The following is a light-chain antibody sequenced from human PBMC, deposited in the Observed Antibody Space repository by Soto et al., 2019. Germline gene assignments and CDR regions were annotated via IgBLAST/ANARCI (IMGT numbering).Light chain of an antibody. Sequence: QSALTQPRSVSGSPGQSVTISCTGTSSDVGGYNYVSWYQQHPGKAPKLVIYDVTKRPSGVPDRFSGSKSGNRASLTISGLQTEDDAEYYCYSYAGSSTSVFGGGTKVTVL. J-gene: IGLJ3*02. CDR1: SSDVGGYNY. CDR2: DVT. CDR3: YSYAGSSTSV. V-gene: IGLV2-11*01.